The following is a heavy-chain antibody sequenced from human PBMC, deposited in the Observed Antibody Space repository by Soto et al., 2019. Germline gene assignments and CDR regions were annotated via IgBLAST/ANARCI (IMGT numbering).Heavy chain of an antibody. CDR2: INPNSGGT. V-gene: IGHV1-2*04. Sequence: ASVKVSCTASEYTFTGYYMHWVRQAPGQGLEWMGWINPNSGGTNYAQKFQGWVTMTRDTSISTAYMELSRLRSDDTAVYYCARGTSTTVVTPCWFDPWGQGTLVTVSS. J-gene: IGHJ5*02. CDR1: EYTFTGYY. CDR3: ARGTSTTVVTPCWFDP. D-gene: IGHD4-17*01.